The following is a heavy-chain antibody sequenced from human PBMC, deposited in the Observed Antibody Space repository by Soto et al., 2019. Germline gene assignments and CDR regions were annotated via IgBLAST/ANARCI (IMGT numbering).Heavy chain of an antibody. V-gene: IGHV4-39*01. Sequence: SETLSLTCSVSGGSISSSSYYWGWIRQPPGKGLEWIGSIYLSGSTYYNPSLKSRVTISVGTSKNQFSLKLSSVTAPDTAVYYCARRAVAGLNYYFDYWGQGTLVTVSS. CDR2: IYLSGST. J-gene: IGHJ4*02. D-gene: IGHD6-19*01. CDR3: ARRAVAGLNYYFDY. CDR1: GGSISSSSYY.